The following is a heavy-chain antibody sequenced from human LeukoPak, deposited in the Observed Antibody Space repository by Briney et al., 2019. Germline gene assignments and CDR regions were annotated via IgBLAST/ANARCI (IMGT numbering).Heavy chain of an antibody. D-gene: IGHD2-2*01. J-gene: IGHJ5*02. CDR2: ISAYNGNT. V-gene: IGHV1-18*01. CDR1: GYTFTSYG. Sequence: ASVKVSCKASGYTFTSYGISWVRQAPGQGLEWMGWISAYNGNTNYAQKLQGRVTMTTDTSTSTAYMELGSLRSDDTAVYYCARDSYCSSTSCYDWFDPWGQGTLVTVSS. CDR3: ARDSYCSSTSCYDWFDP.